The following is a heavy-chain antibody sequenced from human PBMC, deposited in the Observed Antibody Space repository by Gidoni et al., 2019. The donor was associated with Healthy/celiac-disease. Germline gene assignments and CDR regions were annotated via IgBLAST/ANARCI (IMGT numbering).Heavy chain of an antibody. CDR1: RFTFSNYA. D-gene: IGHD3-10*01. J-gene: IGHJ6*02. CDR3: AKDPRAFTMTRSGLDV. CDR2: ISGSSGST. V-gene: IGHV3-23*01. Sequence: EVQLLESGGGLVQLGGSLSLSCAASRFTFSNYAMTWVRQAPGKGLEWVSSISGSSGSTFYADSVRGRFVISRDNSKNTLYLQMNSLRAEDTAVYYCAKDPRAFTMTRSGLDVWGQGTTVTVSS.